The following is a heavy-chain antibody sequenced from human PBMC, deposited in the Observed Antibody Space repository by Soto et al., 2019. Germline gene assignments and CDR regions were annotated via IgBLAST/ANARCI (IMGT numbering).Heavy chain of an antibody. V-gene: IGHV3-33*06. J-gene: IGHJ6*02. D-gene: IGHD4-4*01. CDR1: GFTFSSYG. CDR3: AKDYSNYLYYYYGMDV. CDR2: IWYDGSNK. Sequence: PGGSLRLSCAASGFTFSSYGMHWVRQAPGKGLEWVAVIWYDGSNKYYADSVKGRFTISRDNSKNTLYLQMNSLRAEDTAVYYYAKDYSNYLYYYYGMDVWGQGTTVTVSS.